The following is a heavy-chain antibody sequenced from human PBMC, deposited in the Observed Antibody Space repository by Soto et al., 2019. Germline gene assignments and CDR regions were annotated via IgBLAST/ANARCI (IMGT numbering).Heavy chain of an antibody. D-gene: IGHD2-8*01. V-gene: IGHV3-30-3*01. CDR2: ISYDGSNK. CDR3: AREGCTNGVCPRAFDY. CDR1: GFTFSSYA. Sequence: ESGGGVVQPGRSLRLSCAASGFTFSSYAMHWVRQAPGKGLEWVAVISYDGSNKYYADSVKGRFTISRDNSKNTLYLQMNSLRAEDTAVYYCAREGCTNGVCPRAFDYWGQGTLVTVSS. J-gene: IGHJ4*02.